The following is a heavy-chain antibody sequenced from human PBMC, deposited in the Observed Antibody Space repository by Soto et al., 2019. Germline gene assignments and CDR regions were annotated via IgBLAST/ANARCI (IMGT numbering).Heavy chain of an antibody. J-gene: IGHJ4*02. Sequence: SETLSLTCTVSGSSINSSGYYWGWIRQPPGKGLEWIGSMFYGVSTYYNPSLKSRVTVSVDTSKNQFSLNLRSVTAADTAVYYCARLPSRHLVDYWGQGTLVTVSS. CDR1: GSSINSSGYY. CDR2: MFYGVST. D-gene: IGHD3-3*02. V-gene: IGHV4-39*01. CDR3: ARLPSRHLVDY.